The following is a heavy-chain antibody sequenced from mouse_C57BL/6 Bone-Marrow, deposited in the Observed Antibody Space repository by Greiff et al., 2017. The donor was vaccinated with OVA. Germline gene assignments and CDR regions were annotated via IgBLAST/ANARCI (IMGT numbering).Heavy chain of an antibody. V-gene: IGHV5-4*01. CDR3: ARVYDYDWYFDV. Sequence: EVQLQESGGGLVKPGGSLKLSCAASGFTFSSYAMSWVRQTPEKRLEWVATISDGGSYTYYPDNVKGRFTISRDNAKNNLYLQMSHLKSEDTAMYYCARVYDYDWYFDVWGTGTTVTVSS. CDR2: ISDGGSYT. CDR1: GFTFSSYA. J-gene: IGHJ1*03. D-gene: IGHD2-4*01.